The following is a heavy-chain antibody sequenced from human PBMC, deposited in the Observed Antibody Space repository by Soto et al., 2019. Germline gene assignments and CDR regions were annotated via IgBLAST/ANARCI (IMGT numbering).Heavy chain of an antibody. CDR2: ISAYNGNT. CDR3: ARDAVVRFLEWLPYNWFDP. CDR1: GYTFTSYG. J-gene: IGHJ5*02. D-gene: IGHD3-3*01. Sequence: ASVKVSCKASGYTFTSYGISWVRQAPGQGLEWMGWISAYNGNTNYAQKLQGRVTMTTDTSTSTAYMELRSLRSDDTAVYYCARDAVVRFLEWLPYNWFDPWGQGTMVTVSS. V-gene: IGHV1-18*01.